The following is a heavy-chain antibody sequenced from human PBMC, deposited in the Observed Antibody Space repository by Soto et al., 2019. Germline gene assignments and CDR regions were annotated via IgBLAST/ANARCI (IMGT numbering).Heavy chain of an antibody. CDR1: GFTFSSYG. D-gene: IGHD3-10*01. V-gene: IGHV3-33*01. CDR3: ARVAVWFGDYYHYGMDV. Sequence: QVQLVESGGGVIQPGRSLRLSCAASGFTFSSYGMHWVRQAPGKGLEWVAVIWYDGRKTYYADSVKGRFTISSDNPKDTLYLQMNSLRAEDTAVYYCARVAVWFGDYYHYGMDVWGQGTTVTVSS. J-gene: IGHJ6*02. CDR2: IWYDGRKT.